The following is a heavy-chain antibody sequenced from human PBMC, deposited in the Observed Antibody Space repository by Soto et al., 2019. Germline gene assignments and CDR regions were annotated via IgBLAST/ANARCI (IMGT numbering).Heavy chain of an antibody. CDR1: GYTFTSYG. V-gene: IGHV1-18*01. CDR3: ARFSGGSYNTYYFYYGMDV. Sequence: VKVSCKASGYTFTSYGISWVRQAPGQGLDWMGWISAYNGNTKYAQDLQGRVTMTTDTSTSTAYMELRSLRSDDTAVYYCARFSGGSYNTYYFYYGMDVWGQGTTVTVSS. D-gene: IGHD2-15*01. J-gene: IGHJ6*02. CDR2: ISAYNGNT.